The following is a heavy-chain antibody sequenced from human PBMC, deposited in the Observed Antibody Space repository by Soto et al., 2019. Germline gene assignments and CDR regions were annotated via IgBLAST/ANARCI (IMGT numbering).Heavy chain of an antibody. J-gene: IGHJ6*03. Sequence: ASVKVSCKASGYTFTGYYMHWVRQAPGQGLEWMGWINPNSGGTNYAQKFQGWVTMTRDTSISTAYMELSRLRSDDTAVYYCARDKVAVAGPSYYYYMDVWGKGTTVTVSS. V-gene: IGHV1-2*04. CDR1: GYTFTGYY. D-gene: IGHD6-19*01. CDR2: INPNSGGT. CDR3: ARDKVAVAGPSYYYYMDV.